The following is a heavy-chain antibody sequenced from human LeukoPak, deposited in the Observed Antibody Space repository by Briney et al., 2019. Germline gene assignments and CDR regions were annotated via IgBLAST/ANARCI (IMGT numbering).Heavy chain of an antibody. J-gene: IGHJ4*02. V-gene: IGHV1-2*02. CDR3: ASRPDQHLLYYFDY. CDR2: INPNSGGT. Sequence: GASVKVSCKASGCTFTGYYMHWVRQAPGQGLEWMGWINPNSGGTKYAQKFQGRVTMTSDASISTAYMELSSLRSDDTAVYYCASRPDQHLLYYFDYWGQGALVTVSS. D-gene: IGHD2-15*01. CDR1: GCTFTGYY.